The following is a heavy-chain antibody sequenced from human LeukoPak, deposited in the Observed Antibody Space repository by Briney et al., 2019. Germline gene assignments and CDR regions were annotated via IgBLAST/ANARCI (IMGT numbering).Heavy chain of an antibody. D-gene: IGHD3-9*01. V-gene: IGHV3-23*01. CDR2: ITGGGSGI. J-gene: IGHJ4*02. Sequence: GASLRLSCAASGFTFSNYAMSWVRQAPGKGLEWVSAITGGGSGIYYADSMKSRFTISRDNSKNTLYLQINSLRAEDTAVYYSAKWGDYDVLTGYYVSDYWGQGTLVTVSS. CDR3: AKWGDYDVLTGYYVSDY. CDR1: GFTFSNYA.